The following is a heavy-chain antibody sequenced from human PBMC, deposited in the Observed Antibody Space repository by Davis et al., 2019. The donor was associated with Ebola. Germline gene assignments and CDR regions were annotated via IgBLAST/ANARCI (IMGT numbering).Heavy chain of an antibody. CDR1: GGSISSYY. D-gene: IGHD5-18*01. V-gene: IGHV4-59*01. CDR3: ARGEGYSYGLWYMDV. J-gene: IGHJ6*03. Sequence: PSETLSLTCTVSGGSISSYYWSWIRQPPGKGLEWIGYIYYSGSTNYNPSLKSRVTISVDTSKNQFSLKLSSVTAADTAVYYCARGEGYSYGLWYMDVWGKGTTVTVSS. CDR2: IYYSGST.